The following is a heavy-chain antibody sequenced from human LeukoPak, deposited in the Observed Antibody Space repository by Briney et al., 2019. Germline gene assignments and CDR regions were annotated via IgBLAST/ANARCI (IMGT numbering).Heavy chain of an antibody. CDR3: AKDRTHGYKGVNDAFDI. J-gene: IGHJ3*02. CDR1: GFTFSSYA. V-gene: IGHV3-23*01. Sequence: PGGSLRLSCAASGFTFSSYAMSWVRQAPGKGLEWVSAISGRCGSTYYAESVKGRLTIPRDNSKNTLYLQIKSLRAEDTAVYYCAKDRTHGYKGVNDAFDIWGQGTMVTVSS. CDR2: ISGRCGST. D-gene: IGHD2-8*01.